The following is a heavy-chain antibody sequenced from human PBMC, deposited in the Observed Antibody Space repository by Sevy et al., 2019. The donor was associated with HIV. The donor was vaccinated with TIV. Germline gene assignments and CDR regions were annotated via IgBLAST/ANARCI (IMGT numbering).Heavy chain of an antibody. J-gene: IGHJ4*02. CDR2: INPNSGGT. CDR3: ARAIIIMAHIGSFPFDY. CDR1: GYTFIGYY. V-gene: IGHV1-2*06. D-gene: IGHD3-10*01. Sequence: ASVKVSCKASGYTFIGYYMHWVRQAPGQGLEWMGRINPNSGGTNYAQKFQGRVTMTRDTSISTAYMELSRLRSDDTAVYYCARAIIIMAHIGSFPFDYWGQGTLVTVSS.